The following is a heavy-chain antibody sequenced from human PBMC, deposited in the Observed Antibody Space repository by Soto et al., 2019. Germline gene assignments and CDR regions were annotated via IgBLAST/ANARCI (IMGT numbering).Heavy chain of an antibody. CDR2: MNPNSGNT. J-gene: IGHJ5*02. CDR1: GYTFTSYD. Sequence: QVQLVQSGAEVKKPGASVKVSCKASGYTFTSYDINWVRQATGQGLEYLGWMNPNSGNTAYVQKFQGRVTMTWDTSITTAYMELSSLRSEDTAVYFCARGVKXXAYSRWFDPWGQGTLVTVSS. V-gene: IGHV1-8*01. CDR3: ARGVKXXAYSRWFDP. D-gene: IGHD2-15*01.